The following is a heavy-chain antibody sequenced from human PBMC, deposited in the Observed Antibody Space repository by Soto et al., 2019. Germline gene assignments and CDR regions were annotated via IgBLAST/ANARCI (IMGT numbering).Heavy chain of an antibody. CDR1: GDSISNFY. V-gene: IGHV4-59*08. CDR3: ARHAYEGSSTKYFAD. CDR2: ISYSGIT. D-gene: IGHD6-6*01. Sequence: SETLSLTCTVSGDSISNFYWSWIRQPPGKGLEWIGYISYSGITNYNPSLKSRVTMSVDTSKNQFSLNLSSVTATDTAVYYCARHAYEGSSTKYFADWGQGALVTVSS. J-gene: IGHJ4*02.